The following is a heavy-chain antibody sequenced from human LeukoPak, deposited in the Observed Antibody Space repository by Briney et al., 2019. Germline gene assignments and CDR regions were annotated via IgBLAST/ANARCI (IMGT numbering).Heavy chain of an antibody. J-gene: IGHJ4*02. D-gene: IGHD3-22*01. CDR3: ARPYYDSSGYYYEPHFDY. V-gene: IGHV1-46*01. CDR2: INPSGGST. CDR1: GYTFTSYY. Sequence: ASVKVPCKASGYTFTSYYMHWVRQAPGQGLEWMGIINPSGGSTSYAQKFQGRVTMTRDTSTSTVYMELSSLRSEDTAVYYCARPYYDSSGYYYEPHFDYWGQGTLVTVSS.